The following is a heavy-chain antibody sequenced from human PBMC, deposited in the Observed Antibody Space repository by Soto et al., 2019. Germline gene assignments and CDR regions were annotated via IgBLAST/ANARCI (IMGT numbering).Heavy chain of an antibody. D-gene: IGHD6-13*01. CDR2: TYYRSKWYN. Sequence: SQTISLNSIISGYSVASNSAAWNWIRQSPSRGLEWLGRTYYRSKWYNDYAVSVKRRITTNPDTSKNQFSLQRNSVTPEDTAVYYRARESSSWYSNWYDPWGQGTLVTASA. J-gene: IGHJ5*02. V-gene: IGHV6-1*01. CDR3: ARESSSWYSNWYDP. CDR1: GYSVASNSAA.